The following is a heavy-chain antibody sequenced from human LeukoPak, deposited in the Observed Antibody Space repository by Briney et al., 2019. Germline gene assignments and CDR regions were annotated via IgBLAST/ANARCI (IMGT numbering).Heavy chain of an antibody. CDR2: IYPGDSDT. CDR3: ARRDLTIFGVVTLYDAFDI. Sequence: GESLKISCKGSGYSFTSYWIGWVRQMPGKGLEWMGIIYPGDSDTRYSPSFQGQVTISADKSISTAYLQWSSLKASDTAMYYCARRDLTIFGVVTLYDAFDIWGQGTMVTVSS. D-gene: IGHD3-3*01. V-gene: IGHV5-51*01. J-gene: IGHJ3*02. CDR1: GYSFTSYW.